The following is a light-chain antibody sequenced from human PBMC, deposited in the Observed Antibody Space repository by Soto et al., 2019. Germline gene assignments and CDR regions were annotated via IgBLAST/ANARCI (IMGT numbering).Light chain of an antibody. CDR1: QSVSSY. J-gene: IGKJ1*01. Sequence: EIVLTQSPGTLSLSPGERATLSCRASQSVSSYLAWYQQTPGQAPRLLIYDASTRATGISARFSGSGSGTDFTLTSSSLEPEDFAVYYWQQRSNWPVTFGQGTKVEVK. CDR3: QQRSNWPVT. CDR2: DAS. V-gene: IGKV3-11*01.